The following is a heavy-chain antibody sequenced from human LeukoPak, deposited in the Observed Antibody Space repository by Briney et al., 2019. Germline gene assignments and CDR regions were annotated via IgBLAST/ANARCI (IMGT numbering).Heavy chain of an antibody. CDR1: GFTFSSYG. J-gene: IGHJ6*03. CDR2: IRYDGSNK. Sequence: PGGSLRLSCAASGFTFSSYGMHWVRQAPGKGLEWVASIRYDGSNKYYADSVKGRFTISRDNSKNTLYLQMNSLRAEDTAVYYCAKGGRNCSSTSCYRGREYYYYYYYMDVWGKGTTVTVSS. CDR3: AKGGRNCSSTSCYRGREYYYYYYYMDV. D-gene: IGHD2-2*02. V-gene: IGHV3-30*02.